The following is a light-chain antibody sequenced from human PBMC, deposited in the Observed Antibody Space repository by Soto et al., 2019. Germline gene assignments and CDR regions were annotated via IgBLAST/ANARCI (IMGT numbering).Light chain of an antibody. V-gene: IGKV1-5*03. CDR3: QQYYSYPLT. CDR1: QSISSW. CDR2: KAS. J-gene: IGKJ4*01. Sequence: DIQMTQYTSTLSASVGDRVTITCRASQSISSWLAWYQQKPGKAPKLLIYKASSLESGVPSRFSGSGSGTDFTLTISCLQSEDFATYYCQQYYSYPLTFGGGTKVDIK.